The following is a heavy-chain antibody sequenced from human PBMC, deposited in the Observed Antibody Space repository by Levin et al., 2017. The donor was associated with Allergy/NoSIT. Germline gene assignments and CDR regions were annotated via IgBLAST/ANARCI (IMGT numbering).Heavy chain of an antibody. CDR1: GFTFSDSY. D-gene: IGHD1-7*01. CDR2: ISATSGYT. J-gene: IGHJ4*02. Sequence: KRGESLKISCAASGFTFSDSYMSWIRQAPGKGLEWISYISATSGYTNYADSVKGRFTIDRDNAKNSLFLQMNSLRAEDTAVYYCAKRTSAARAFDSWGQGTLVTVSS. V-gene: IGHV3-11*03. CDR3: AKRTSAARAFDS.